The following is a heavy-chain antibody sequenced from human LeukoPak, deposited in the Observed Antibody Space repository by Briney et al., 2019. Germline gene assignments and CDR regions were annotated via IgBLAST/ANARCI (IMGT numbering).Heavy chain of an antibody. CDR2: ISSSSSYI. J-gene: IGHJ4*02. Sequence: GGSLRLSCAASGFTFSDYSMNWVRQAPGKGLEWVSYISSSSSYIYYADSVKGRFTISRDNAENSLYLQMSSLRAEDTAVYYCARRYYGSATYRLPYDYWGQGTLVTVSS. V-gene: IGHV3-21*01. CDR1: GFTFSDYS. CDR3: ARRYYGSATYRLPYDY. D-gene: IGHD3-22*01.